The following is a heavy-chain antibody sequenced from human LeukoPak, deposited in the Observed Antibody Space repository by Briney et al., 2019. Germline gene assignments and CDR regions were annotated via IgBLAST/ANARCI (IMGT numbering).Heavy chain of an antibody. J-gene: IGHJ4*02. CDR1: GYRFTDYY. Sequence: GASVKVSCKASGYRFTDYYMHWVRQAPGQGLEWVGWFNPETGGTKYAQRFQGRVTMTTDTTISTAYMELTRLRSDDTAVYYCASALNSRSSSCWGQGTRVTVSS. V-gene: IGHV1-2*02. CDR2: FNPETGGT. D-gene: IGHD6-13*01. CDR3: ASALNSRSSSC.